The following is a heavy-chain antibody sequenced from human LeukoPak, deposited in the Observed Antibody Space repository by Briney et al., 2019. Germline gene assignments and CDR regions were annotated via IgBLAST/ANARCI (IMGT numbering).Heavy chain of an antibody. CDR3: TRSSCGGDCYSDY. CDR1: GFTFSSSA. J-gene: IGHJ4*02. D-gene: IGHD2-21*02. CDR2: ITSSGNNI. Sequence: GGSLRLSCAASGFTFSSSAMSWVRQAPGKGLEWVSYITSSGNNIYYAYSVKGRFTISRDNAKNSLYLQMSSLRAEDTAVYYCTRSSCGGDCYSDYWGQGTLVTVSS. V-gene: IGHV3-48*04.